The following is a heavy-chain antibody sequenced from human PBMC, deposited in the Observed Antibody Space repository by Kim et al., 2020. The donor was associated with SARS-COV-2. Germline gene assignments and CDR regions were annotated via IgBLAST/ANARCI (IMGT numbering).Heavy chain of an antibody. CDR2: IYYSGST. CDR1: GGSISSYY. Sequence: SETLSLTCTVSGGSISSYYWSWIRQPPGKGLEWIGYIYYSGSTNYNPSLKSRVTISVDTSKNQFSLKLSSVTAADTAVYYCARDRAAGLVWYFDLWGRRTLVTVSS. J-gene: IGHJ2*01. CDR3: ARDRAAGLVWYFDL. V-gene: IGHV4-59*13. D-gene: IGHD6-13*01.